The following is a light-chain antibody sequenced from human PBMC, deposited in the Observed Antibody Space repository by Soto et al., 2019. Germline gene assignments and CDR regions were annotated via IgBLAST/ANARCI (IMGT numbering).Light chain of an antibody. V-gene: IGKV3-20*01. CDR2: GAS. Sequence: EIVLTQSPGTLSLSPGERATLSCRASQSVSSNYLAWYQQKPGQAPRLLIYGASSRATGIPDRFSGSGSGTDFTLTISRLEPEDFAVYYCQQYGSSPTCGQGTKVDI. CDR1: QSVSSNY. J-gene: IGKJ1*01. CDR3: QQYGSSPT.